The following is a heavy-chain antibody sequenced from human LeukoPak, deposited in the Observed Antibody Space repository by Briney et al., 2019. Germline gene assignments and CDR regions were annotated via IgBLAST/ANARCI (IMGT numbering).Heavy chain of an antibody. CDR2: INHSGST. D-gene: IGHD1-20*01. CDR1: SGSTSGYS. Sequence: SETLSPTSVAYSGSTSGYSGGCIRQPPGKGLEWIGEINHSGSTNCNPSLKSPVTISVDASENQFFLKLSSVTAADTAVYYCARGRRTLYKLNRGDTLYFWGQGTLVTVSS. J-gene: IGHJ3*01. CDR3: ARGRRTLYKLNRGDTLYF. V-gene: IGHV4-34*01.